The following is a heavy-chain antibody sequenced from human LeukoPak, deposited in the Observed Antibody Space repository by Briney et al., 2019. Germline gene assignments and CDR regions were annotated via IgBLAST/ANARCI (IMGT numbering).Heavy chain of an antibody. J-gene: IGHJ4*02. D-gene: IGHD5-18*01. V-gene: IGHV4-61*01. CDR2: ISYSGST. CDR3: ATDQLYRGYSYGFDY. CDR1: GGSVSSGSYY. Sequence: SETLSLTCTVSGGSVSSGSYYWSWIRQPPGKGLEWIGYISYSGSTNYNPSLKSRLTMSVDRSKNQFSLKLSSVTAADTAVYYCATDQLYRGYSYGFDYWGQGTLVTVSS.